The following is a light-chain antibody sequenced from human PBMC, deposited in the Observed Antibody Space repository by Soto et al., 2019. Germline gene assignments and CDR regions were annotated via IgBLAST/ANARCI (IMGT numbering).Light chain of an antibody. V-gene: IGLV1-40*01. CDR3: QSYDSGLVGSLVV. CDR1: SSNIGAGYD. CDR2: GNS. J-gene: IGLJ2*01. Sequence: QSVLTQPPSVSGAPGQRVTISCTGSSSNIGAGYDVHWYQQLPGTAPKLLIYGNSNRPSGVPDRFSGSKSGTSASLAITGLQAEGGVDYYCQSYDSGLVGSLVVFGGGTQLTVL.